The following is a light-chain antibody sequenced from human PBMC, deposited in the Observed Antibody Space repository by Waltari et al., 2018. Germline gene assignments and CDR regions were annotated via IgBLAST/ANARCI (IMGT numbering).Light chain of an antibody. CDR1: SSNIGSNY. V-gene: IGLV1-47*01. J-gene: IGLJ3*02. CDR3: ATWDDRLSGPGV. Sequence: QSVLTQPPSASGTPGQRVTISCSGSSSNIGSNYGHWYQQLPGTAPKPLIYRNNMRPSGVPDRLVGSKAGTSASLAVSGLRSEDEADYYFATWDDRLSGPGVFGGGTKLTVL. CDR2: RNN.